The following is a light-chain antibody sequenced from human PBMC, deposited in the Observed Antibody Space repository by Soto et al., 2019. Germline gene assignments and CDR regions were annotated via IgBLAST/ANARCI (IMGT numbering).Light chain of an antibody. Sequence: QSALTQPPSASGSPGQSVTISCTGTSSDIGSYNYVSWYQQNAGKAPKLILYEISNRPSGVPDRFSGSKSGNTASLTVSGLQAEDEADYYCASYAGSNGLIFGGGTKVTVL. CDR2: EIS. CDR3: ASYAGSNGLI. CDR1: SSDIGSYNY. J-gene: IGLJ2*01. V-gene: IGLV2-8*01.